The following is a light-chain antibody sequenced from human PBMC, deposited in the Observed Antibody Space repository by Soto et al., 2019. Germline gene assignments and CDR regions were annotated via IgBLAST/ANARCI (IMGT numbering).Light chain of an antibody. Sequence: EIVLTQSPGTLSLSPGERATLSCRASQSVTSNYLAWYQQKPGQAPRLLIYAASRRAPGIPDRFSASGSGTDFTLTISRLEPEDFAVYYCQQRNYWPITFGQGTRLEIK. V-gene: IGKV3D-20*02. J-gene: IGKJ5*01. CDR1: QSVTSNY. CDR2: AAS. CDR3: QQRNYWPIT.